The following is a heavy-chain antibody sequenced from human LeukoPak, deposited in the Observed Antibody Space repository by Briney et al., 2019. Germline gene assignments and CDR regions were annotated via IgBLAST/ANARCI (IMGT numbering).Heavy chain of an antibody. Sequence: PGGSLRLSCAASGFTISDYGMRWVRQAPGKGLEWVAVIWYDGSNKYYADSVKGRFTISRDNSKNTLYLQMNSLRAEDTAVYYCAKGNSSGFDYWGQGTLVTVSS. D-gene: IGHD6-6*01. J-gene: IGHJ4*02. V-gene: IGHV3-33*06. CDR1: GFTISDYG. CDR3: AKGNSSGFDY. CDR2: IWYDGSNK.